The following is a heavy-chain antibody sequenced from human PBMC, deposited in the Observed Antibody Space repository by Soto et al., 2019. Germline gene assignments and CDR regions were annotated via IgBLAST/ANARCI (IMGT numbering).Heavy chain of an antibody. V-gene: IGHV1-8*01. CDR2: MNPNSGNT. CDR3: AREGQAPYYYYGMDV. CDR1: GYTFTSYD. Sequence: VASVKVSCKASGYTFTSYDINWVRQATGQGLEWMGWMNPNSGNTGYAEKFQGRVTMTTDTSTSTAHMELRSLRSDDTAVYYCAREGQAPYYYYGMDVWGKGTAVTVS. J-gene: IGHJ6*04.